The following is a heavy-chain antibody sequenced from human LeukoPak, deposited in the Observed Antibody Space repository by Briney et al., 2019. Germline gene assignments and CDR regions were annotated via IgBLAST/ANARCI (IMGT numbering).Heavy chain of an antibody. J-gene: IGHJ6*03. D-gene: IGHD1/OR15-1a*01. Sequence: GGSLRLSCAASGFTFSSHGMSWVRQAPGKGLEWVSTISGSGDNTYYADSVKGRFTISRDNSKNTLYLQMNSLRAEDTAVYYCAARTGGYYYYYMDVWGKGTTVTISS. V-gene: IGHV3-23*01. CDR2: ISGSGDNT. CDR3: AARTGGYYYYYMDV. CDR1: GFTFSSHG.